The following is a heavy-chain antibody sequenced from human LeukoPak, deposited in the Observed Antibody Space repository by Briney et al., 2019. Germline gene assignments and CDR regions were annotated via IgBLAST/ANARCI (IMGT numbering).Heavy chain of an antibody. CDR1: GGSISSYY. CDR2: IYYSGST. CDR3: ARLYYGSGSSIDY. V-gene: IGHV4-59*08. D-gene: IGHD3-10*01. Sequence: SETLSLTCTVSGGSISSYYWSWIRQPPGKGLEWIGYIYYSGSTNYNPSLKSRVTISVDTSKNQFSLKLSSVTAADTAVYYCARLYYGSGSSIDYWGQGTLVTVSS. J-gene: IGHJ4*02.